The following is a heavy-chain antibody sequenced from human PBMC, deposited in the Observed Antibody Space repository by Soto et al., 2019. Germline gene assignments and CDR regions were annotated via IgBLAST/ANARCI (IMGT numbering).Heavy chain of an antibody. CDR2: ISYDGSNK. Sequence: GGSLRLSCAASGFTFSSYGMHWVRQAPGKGLEWVAVISYDGSNKYYADSVKGRFTISRDNSKNTLYLQMNSLRAEDTAVYYCAKDRVQLWPPTFDYWGQGTLVTVSS. J-gene: IGHJ4*02. CDR1: GFTFSSYG. D-gene: IGHD5-18*01. CDR3: AKDRVQLWPPTFDY. V-gene: IGHV3-30*18.